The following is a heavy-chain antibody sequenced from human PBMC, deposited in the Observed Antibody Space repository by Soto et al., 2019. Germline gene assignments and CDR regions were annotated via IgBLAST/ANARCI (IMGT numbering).Heavy chain of an antibody. J-gene: IGHJ4*02. V-gene: IGHV3-30-3*01. Sequence: QVQLVESGGGVVQPGRSLRLSCAASGFTFSSYAMHWVRQAPGKGLEWVAVISYDGSNKYYADSVKGRFTISRDNSKNTLYLQMNSLRAEDTAVYYCAKEGQGGDTDYWGQGTLVTVSS. D-gene: IGHD2-21*01. CDR2: ISYDGSNK. CDR3: AKEGQGGDTDY. CDR1: GFTFSSYA.